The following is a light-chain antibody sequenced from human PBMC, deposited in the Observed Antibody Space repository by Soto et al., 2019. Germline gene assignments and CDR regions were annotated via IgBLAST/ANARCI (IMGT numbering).Light chain of an antibody. V-gene: IGKV3-20*01. Sequence: EIVLTQSPGTLSLSPGERATLSCRASQSVTINYLAWYQQKPGQAPRLLVYGASTRATGIPDRFSGSGSGTDFTLIINRLEPEDFAVYYCQQYGSPPFTFGPGTKVDIK. CDR2: GAS. CDR1: QSVTINY. J-gene: IGKJ3*01. CDR3: QQYGSPPFT.